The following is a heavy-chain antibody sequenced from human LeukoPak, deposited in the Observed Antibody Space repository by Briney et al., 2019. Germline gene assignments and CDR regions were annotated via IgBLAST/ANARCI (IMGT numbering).Heavy chain of an antibody. CDR1: GGTFSSYA. J-gene: IGHJ4*02. V-gene: IGHV1-69*01. CDR2: IIPIFGTA. Sequence: GASVKVSCKASGGTFSSYAISWVRQAPGQGLEWMGGIIPIFGTANYAQKFQGRVTITAGESTSTAYMELSSLRSEDTAVYYCARGTTVTTFDILGYWGQGTLVTVSS. CDR3: ARGTTVTTFDILGY. D-gene: IGHD4-17*01.